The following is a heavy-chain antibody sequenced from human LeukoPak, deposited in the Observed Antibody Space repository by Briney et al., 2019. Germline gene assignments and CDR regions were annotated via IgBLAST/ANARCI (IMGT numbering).Heavy chain of an antibody. D-gene: IGHD3-10*01. Sequence: SETLSLTCTVSGDSVSSGSHYWSWIRRPPGKGLEWIGYMYYTGSTNYNPSLKSRVTISVDTSKNQLSLKLRSVTAADTAVYYCARENYYGMDVWGQGTTVTVS. J-gene: IGHJ6*02. CDR3: ARENYYGMDV. CDR1: GDSVSSGSHY. CDR2: MYYTGST. V-gene: IGHV4-61*01.